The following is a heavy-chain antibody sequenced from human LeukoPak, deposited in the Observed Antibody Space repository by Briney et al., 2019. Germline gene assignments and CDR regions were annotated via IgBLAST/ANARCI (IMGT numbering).Heavy chain of an antibody. CDR1: GFTFSDYA. V-gene: IGHV3-23*01. J-gene: IGHJ5*02. Sequence: PGGSLRLSCAASGFTFSDYAMSWVRQAPGRGPEWVSAIRGSGGSTYYADSVKGRFTISRDNPKNTLYLQMNSLRAEDTAVYYCAKGSRSSSPLDWFDPWGQGTLVTVSS. CDR3: AKGSRSSSPLDWFDP. D-gene: IGHD6-6*01. CDR2: IRGSGGST.